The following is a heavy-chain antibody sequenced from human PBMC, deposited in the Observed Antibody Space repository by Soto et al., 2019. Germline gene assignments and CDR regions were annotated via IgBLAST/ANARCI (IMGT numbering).Heavy chain of an antibody. J-gene: IGHJ4*02. Sequence: EVQLLESGRGLVQPGGSLRLSCAASGFIFSSYAMSWVRQAPGKGLEWVSAMSGSGDNAYYADSVKGRFTIARGNSKNLLTLQMKSLRAEDTAIYYCARFFAAGTRGYLDSWGQGTLVTVSS. D-gene: IGHD3-3*01. CDR2: MSGSGDNA. CDR3: ARFFAAGTRGYLDS. V-gene: IGHV3-23*01. CDR1: GFIFSSYA.